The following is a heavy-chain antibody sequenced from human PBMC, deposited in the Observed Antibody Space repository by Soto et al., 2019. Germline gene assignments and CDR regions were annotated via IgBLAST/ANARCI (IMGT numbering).Heavy chain of an antibody. CDR1: AGTFSTYT. CDR3: AGDPDSHYNDSHASSYP. V-gene: IGHV1-69*04. J-gene: IGHJ5*02. D-gene: IGHD4-4*01. Sequence: SVKVSCKASAGTFSTYTITWVRQAPGQGLEWMGRIIPIIGIINYAQKFQGRVTISADKFTGTAYMELTGLRSDDTAVYYCAGDPDSHYNDSHASSYPWGQGTLVTVSS. CDR2: IIPIIGII.